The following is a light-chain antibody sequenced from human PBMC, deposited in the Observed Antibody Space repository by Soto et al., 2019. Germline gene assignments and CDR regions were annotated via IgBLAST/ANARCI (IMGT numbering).Light chain of an antibody. CDR3: SSYAGSSNV. CDR1: SSDVGGYNY. CDR2: EVN. Sequence: QSVLTQPPSASGSPGQSVAISCTGTSSDVGGYNYVSWYQQHPGKAPKLMIYEVNKRPSGVPDRCSGSKSGNTASLTVSGLQAEDEADYNCSSYAGSSNVFGTGTKLTVL. J-gene: IGLJ1*01. V-gene: IGLV2-8*01.